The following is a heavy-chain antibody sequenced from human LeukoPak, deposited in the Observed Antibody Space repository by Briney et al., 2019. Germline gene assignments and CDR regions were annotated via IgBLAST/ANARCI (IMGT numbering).Heavy chain of an antibody. J-gene: IGHJ5*02. CDR2: INPNSGGT. V-gene: IGHV1-2*02. Sequence: ASVKVSCKASGCTFTGYYMHWVRQAPGQGLEWMGWINPNSGGTNYAQKFQGRVTMTRDTSISTAYMELSRLRSDDTAVYYCARADYGDYFGWFDPWGQGTLVTVSS. D-gene: IGHD4-17*01. CDR1: GCTFTGYY. CDR3: ARADYGDYFGWFDP.